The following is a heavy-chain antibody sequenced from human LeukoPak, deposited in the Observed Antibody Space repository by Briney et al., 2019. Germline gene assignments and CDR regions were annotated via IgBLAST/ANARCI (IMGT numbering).Heavy chain of an antibody. J-gene: IGHJ4*02. Sequence: SQALSLTRAISGYSVSSNSSCWNWIRQSPSRGLEWLGRTYYGSRWYNDYAVTVKSRITINPDTSKNQFSLKLNSVTPKDTAVDYCAMGVGRYCGSGSSYCDYGGQGNLVIVSA. CDR2: TYYGSRWYN. CDR1: GYSVSSNSSC. D-gene: IGHD3-10*01. CDR3: AMGVGRYCGSGSSYCDY. V-gene: IGHV6-1*01.